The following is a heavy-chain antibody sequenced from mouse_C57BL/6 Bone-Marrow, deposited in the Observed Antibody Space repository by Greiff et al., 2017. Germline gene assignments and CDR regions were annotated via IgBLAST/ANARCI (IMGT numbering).Heavy chain of an antibody. J-gene: IGHJ2*01. Sequence: QVQLQQSGPELVKPGASVKISCKASGYSFTSYYIHWVKQRPGQGLEWIGWIYPGSGNTKYNAKFKGKATLTVDKSSSTAYMQLSSLTSEDAAVYYCARTTTIVAGDYWGQGTTLTVSS. CDR2: IYPGSGNT. CDR1: GYSFTSYY. CDR3: ARTTTIVAGDY. D-gene: IGHD1-1*01. V-gene: IGHV1-66*01.